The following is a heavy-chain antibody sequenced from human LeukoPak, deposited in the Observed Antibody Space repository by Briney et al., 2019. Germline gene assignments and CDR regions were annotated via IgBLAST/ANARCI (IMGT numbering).Heavy chain of an antibody. CDR1: GYTFTSYA. CDR2: INAGNGNT. Sequence: ASVKVSCKASGYTFTSYAMHWVRQAPGQRLEWMGWINAGNGNTKYSQKFQGRVTVTRDTSASTAYMELSSLRSEDTAVYYCARGNAVTSPFDYWGQGTLVTVSS. CDR3: ARGNAVTSPFDY. J-gene: IGHJ4*02. D-gene: IGHD4-17*01. V-gene: IGHV1-3*01.